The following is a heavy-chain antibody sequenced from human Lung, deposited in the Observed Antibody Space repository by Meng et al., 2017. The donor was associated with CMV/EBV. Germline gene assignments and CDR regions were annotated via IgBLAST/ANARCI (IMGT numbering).Heavy chain of an antibody. CDR2: IYSRGSP. D-gene: IGHD3-10*01. CDR1: VGSYSSCY. Sequence: LRSPRSGTRLVTPLESFSLPCAASVGSYSSCYWSWTRKPPGKGREWIGYIYSRGSPNYNPPLKSRITTSEDTSKTQFSLKLSSVTAADTAVCYCAREEGIGGFDSWGQGTLVTVSS. V-gene: IGHV4-59*01. J-gene: IGHJ5*01. CDR3: AREEGIGGFDS.